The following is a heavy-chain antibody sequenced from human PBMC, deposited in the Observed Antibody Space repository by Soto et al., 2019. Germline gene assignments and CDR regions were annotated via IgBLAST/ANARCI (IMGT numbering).Heavy chain of an antibody. CDR1: GGSISSGGYY. J-gene: IGHJ6*02. D-gene: IGHD2-21*02. CDR3: ARVCGGDCLHGMDV. V-gene: IGHV4-31*03. Sequence: QVQLQESGPGLVKPSQTLSLTCTVSGGSISSGGYYWSWIRQHPGKGLEWIGYIYYSGRTYYNPSLTCRVTISVDTSKNQFSLRLSSVTAADTAVYYCARVCGGDCLHGMDVWGQGTTVTVSS. CDR2: IYYSGRT.